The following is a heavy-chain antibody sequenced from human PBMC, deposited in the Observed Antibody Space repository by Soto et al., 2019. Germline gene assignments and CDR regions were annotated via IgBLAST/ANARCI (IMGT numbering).Heavy chain of an antibody. CDR1: GGSFSGYF. D-gene: IGHD3-10*02. Sequence: QVQLQQWGAGLLKPSETLSLTCAVYGGSFSGYFWTWIRQPPGKGLEWIGEINHSGSNNYNPSLKSRVIISVDTSQNQFSLRLSSVTAADTAVYFCARGVPGDFYYMVVWGKGTTVTVSS. CDR2: INHSGSN. V-gene: IGHV4-34*01. CDR3: ARGVPGDFYYMVV. J-gene: IGHJ6*03.